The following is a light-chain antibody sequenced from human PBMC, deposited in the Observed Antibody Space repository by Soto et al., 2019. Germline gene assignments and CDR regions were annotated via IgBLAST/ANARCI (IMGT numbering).Light chain of an antibody. J-gene: IGLJ1*01. V-gene: IGLV2-14*01. Sequence: QSALTQPASVSGSPGQSITISCTGTSIDVGGYNYVSWYQQHPGKAPKLMIYDVSNRPSGVSNRFSGSKSGNTASLTISGLQAEDEADYYCSSYTSSTLYVFGTGNKLTVL. CDR3: SSYTSSTLYV. CDR1: SIDVGGYNY. CDR2: DVS.